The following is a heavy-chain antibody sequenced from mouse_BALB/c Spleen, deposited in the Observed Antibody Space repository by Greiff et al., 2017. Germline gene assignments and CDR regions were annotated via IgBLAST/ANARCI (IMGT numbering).Heavy chain of an antibody. V-gene: IGHV1-9*01. J-gene: IGHJ1*01. CDR3: ARPDGYWYFDV. D-gene: IGHD2-3*01. Sequence: QVQLKQSGAELMKPGASVKISCKATGYTFSSYWIEWVKQRPGHGLEWIGEILPGSGSTNYNEKFKGKATFTADTSSNTAYMQLSSLTSEDSAVYYCARPDGYWYFDVWGAGTTVTVSS. CDR2: ILPGSGST. CDR1: GYTFSSYW.